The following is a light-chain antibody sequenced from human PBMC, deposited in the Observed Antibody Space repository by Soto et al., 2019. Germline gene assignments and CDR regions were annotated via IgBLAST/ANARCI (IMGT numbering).Light chain of an antibody. Sequence: EIVLTQSPGTVSLSPGERATLSCRASQTGSGYYLAWYQQKPGQAPRLLIYGASRRATGIPDRFSGSGSGTDFTLTINRLEPEDFAVYSCQQYGSSPLTFGGGTKVEIK. V-gene: IGKV3-20*01. J-gene: IGKJ4*01. CDR3: QQYGSSPLT. CDR1: QTGSGYY. CDR2: GAS.